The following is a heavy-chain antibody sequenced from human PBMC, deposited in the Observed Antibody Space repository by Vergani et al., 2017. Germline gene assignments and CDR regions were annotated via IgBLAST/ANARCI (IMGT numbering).Heavy chain of an antibody. D-gene: IGHD6-13*01. Sequence: EVQLFESGGGLVQPGGSLRLSCAASGFTFSSYAMSWVRQAPGKGLEWVSAISGSGGSTYYADSVKGRFTISRDNSKNALYLQMNSLRAEDTAADYCAKDRLGSSWYDTNWFDPWGQGTLVTVSS. CDR2: ISGSGGST. CDR3: AKDRLGSSWYDTNWFDP. CDR1: GFTFSSYA. J-gene: IGHJ5*02. V-gene: IGHV3-23*01.